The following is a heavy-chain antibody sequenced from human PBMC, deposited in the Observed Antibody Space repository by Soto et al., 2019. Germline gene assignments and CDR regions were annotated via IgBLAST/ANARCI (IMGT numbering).Heavy chain of an antibody. Sequence: GGSLRLSCEVSGLTYSTAWMHWVRQAPGKGLVWVSSINRDGSVTNYADSVKGRFTISRDSAEKTLYLQINSLRADDTGVYYCARDDIVVGPYMRIWGQGTTVTVSS. CDR2: INRDGSVT. J-gene: IGHJ6*02. CDR3: ARDDIVVGPYMRI. V-gene: IGHV3-74*01. CDR1: GLTYSTAW. D-gene: IGHD2-2*01.